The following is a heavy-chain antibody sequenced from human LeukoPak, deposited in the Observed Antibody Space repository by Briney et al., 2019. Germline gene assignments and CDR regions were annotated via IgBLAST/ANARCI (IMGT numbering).Heavy chain of an antibody. J-gene: IGHJ4*02. CDR3: ARDSYGGYCYFDY. D-gene: IGHD5-12*01. V-gene: IGHV3-33*01. CDR2: MYSDGSNQ. CDR1: GFIFSNYG. Sequence: GGSLRLSCAASGFIFSNYGMHWVRQAPGKGLEWVAVMYSDGSNQYYADSVKGRFTISRDNSKSTLYLQMTSLRTEDTAVYYCARDSYGGYCYFDYWGQGTLVTVSS.